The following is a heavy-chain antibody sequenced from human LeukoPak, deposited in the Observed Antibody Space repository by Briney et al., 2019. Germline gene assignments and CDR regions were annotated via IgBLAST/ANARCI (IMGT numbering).Heavy chain of an antibody. Sequence: PGGSLRLSCAASGFTFSRYWMHWVRQAPGKGLVWVSRINSDGSSTTYADSVKGRLTISRDNAKNTLYLQMNSLRAEDTAVYYCASEYSGYGFDYWGQGTLVTVSS. J-gene: IGHJ4*02. CDR1: GFTFSRYW. CDR3: ASEYSGYGFDY. V-gene: IGHV3-74*01. CDR2: INSDGSST. D-gene: IGHD5-12*01.